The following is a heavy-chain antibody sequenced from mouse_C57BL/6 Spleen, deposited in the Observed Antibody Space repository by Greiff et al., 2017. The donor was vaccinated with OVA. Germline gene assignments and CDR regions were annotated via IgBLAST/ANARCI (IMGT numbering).Heavy chain of an antibody. Sequence: QVQLQQSGAELVKPGASVKMSCKASGYTFTSYWITWVKQRPGQGLEWIGDIYPGSGSTNYNEKFKSKATLTVDTSSSTAYMQLSSLTSEDSAVYYCARVTTVVAPYYAMDYWGQGTSVTVSS. D-gene: IGHD1-1*01. CDR1: GYTFTSYW. CDR3: ARVTTVVAPYYAMDY. CDR2: IYPGSGST. V-gene: IGHV1-55*01. J-gene: IGHJ4*01.